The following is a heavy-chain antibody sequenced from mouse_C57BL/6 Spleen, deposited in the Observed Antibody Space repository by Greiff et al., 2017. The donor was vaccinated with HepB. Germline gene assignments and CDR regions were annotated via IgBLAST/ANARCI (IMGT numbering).Heavy chain of an antibody. CDR2: ISDGGSYT. J-gene: IGHJ4*01. Sequence: VQLKESGGGLVKPGGSLKLSCAASGFTFSSYAMSWVRQTPEKRLEWVATISDGGSYTYYPDNVKGRFTISRDNAKNNLYLQMSHLKSEDTAMYYCAREASSYYAMDYWGQGTSVTVSS. D-gene: IGHD6-1*01. V-gene: IGHV5-4*01. CDR1: GFTFSSYA. CDR3: AREASSYYAMDY.